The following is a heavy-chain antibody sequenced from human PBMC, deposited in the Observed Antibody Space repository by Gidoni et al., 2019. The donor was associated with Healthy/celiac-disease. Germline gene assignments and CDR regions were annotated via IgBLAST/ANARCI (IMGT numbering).Heavy chain of an antibody. Sequence: EVQLLESGGGLVQPGGSLRLSCAAPGFTFSSYAMSWVRQAPGKGLEWVSAISGSGGSTYYADSVKGRFTISRDNSKNTLYLQMNSLRAEDTAVYYCAKSVGYSSSYYMDVWGKGTTVTVSS. V-gene: IGHV3-23*01. J-gene: IGHJ6*03. CDR1: GFTFSSYA. D-gene: IGHD6-19*01. CDR3: AKSVGYSSSYYMDV. CDR2: ISGSGGST.